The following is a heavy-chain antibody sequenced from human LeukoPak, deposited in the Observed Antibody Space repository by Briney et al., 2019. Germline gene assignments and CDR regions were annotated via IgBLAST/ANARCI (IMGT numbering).Heavy chain of an antibody. D-gene: IGHD2-21*02. CDR2: ISSSSSYI. CDR1: GSTFSSYS. Sequence: PGGSLRLSCAASGSTFSSYSMNWVRQAPGKGLEWVSSISSSSSYIYYADSVKGRFTISRDNAKNSLYLQMNSLRAEDTAVHYCARAAVTAIFGVEYFQHWGQGTLVTVSS. V-gene: IGHV3-21*01. J-gene: IGHJ1*01. CDR3: ARAAVTAIFGVEYFQH.